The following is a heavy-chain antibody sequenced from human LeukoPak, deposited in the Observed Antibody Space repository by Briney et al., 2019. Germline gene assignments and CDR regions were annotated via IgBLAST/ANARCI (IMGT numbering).Heavy chain of an antibody. V-gene: IGHV4-59*01. J-gene: IGHJ5*02. D-gene: IGHD4-17*01. CDR2: IDYSGST. Sequence: TSETLSLTCTVSGASISSYYWSWIRQPPGKGLEWIGYIDYSGSTNYTPSLKSRVTISVDTSKNQFSLKLSSVTAADTALYYCARGGDGDSRWGYNWFDPWGQGTLVTVSS. CDR1: GASISSYY. CDR3: ARGGDGDSRWGYNWFDP.